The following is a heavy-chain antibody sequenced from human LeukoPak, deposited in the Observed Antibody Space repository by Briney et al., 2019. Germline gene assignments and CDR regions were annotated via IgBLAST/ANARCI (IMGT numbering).Heavy chain of an antibody. Sequence: PGGSLRLSCAASGFTFSSYAMSWVRQAPGKGLEWVSATSGSGGSTYYADSVKGRFTISRDNSKNTLYLQMNSLRAEDTAVYYCAKDLSRYSYGSGDYWGQGTLVTVSS. CDR3: AKDLSRYSYGSGDY. J-gene: IGHJ4*02. D-gene: IGHD5-18*01. V-gene: IGHV3-23*01. CDR1: GFTFSSYA. CDR2: TSGSGGST.